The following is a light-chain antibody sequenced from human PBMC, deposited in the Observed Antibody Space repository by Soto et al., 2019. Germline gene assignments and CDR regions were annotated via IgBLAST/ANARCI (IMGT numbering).Light chain of an antibody. V-gene: IGKV1-16*01. Sequence: DIQMTQSPSSLSASVGARVTITCRASQDINNFLAWFEQKPGKAPKPLIYSASSLQDGVPSRFSGSGSETHFTHTISSLQPEDFATYFCLQYDRFPATFGGGTRVDIE. CDR3: LQYDRFPAT. CDR2: SAS. J-gene: IGKJ4*01. CDR1: QDINNF.